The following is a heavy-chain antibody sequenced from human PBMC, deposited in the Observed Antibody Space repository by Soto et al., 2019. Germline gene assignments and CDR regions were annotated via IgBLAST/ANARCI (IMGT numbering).Heavy chain of an antibody. CDR2: ISSSSSYI. D-gene: IGHD3-10*01. CDR3: AKGLWFGELFINWFDP. V-gene: IGHV3-21*01. Sequence: PGGSLRLSCAASGFTFSSYSMNWVRQAPGKGLEWVSSISSSSSYIYYADSVKGRFTISRDNAKNSLYLQMNSLRAEDTAVYYCAKGLWFGELFINWFDPWGQGTLVTVSS. J-gene: IGHJ5*02. CDR1: GFTFSSYS.